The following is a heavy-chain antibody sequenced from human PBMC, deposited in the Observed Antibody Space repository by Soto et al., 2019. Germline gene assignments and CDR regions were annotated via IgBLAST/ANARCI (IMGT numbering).Heavy chain of an antibody. J-gene: IGHJ6*02. CDR1: GGTFSSYA. CDR3: ARDRGEAPYDFWSGYHKKNYYYYGMDV. D-gene: IGHD3-3*01. CDR2: IIPIFGTA. Sequence: GASVKVSCKASGGTFSSYAISWVRQAPGQGLEWMGGIIPIFGTANYAQKFQGRVTITAGESTSTAYMELSSLRSEDTAVYYCARDRGEAPYDFWSGYHKKNYYYYGMDVWGQGTTVTVSS. V-gene: IGHV1-69*13.